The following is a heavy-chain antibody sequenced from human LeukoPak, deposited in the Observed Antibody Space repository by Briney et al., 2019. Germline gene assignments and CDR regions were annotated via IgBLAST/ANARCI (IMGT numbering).Heavy chain of an antibody. J-gene: IGHJ4*02. D-gene: IGHD3-3*01. CDR2: IYPGVSDT. Sequence: GESLKISCKGSGYSFTSYWIGWVRQMPGKGLEWMGIIYPGVSDTRYSPSFQGQVTISADKSISTAYLQWSSLKASDTAMYYCARQTGAYYDFWSGQYYFDYWGQGTLVTVSS. V-gene: IGHV5-51*01. CDR3: ARQTGAYYDFWSGQYYFDY. CDR1: GYSFTSYW.